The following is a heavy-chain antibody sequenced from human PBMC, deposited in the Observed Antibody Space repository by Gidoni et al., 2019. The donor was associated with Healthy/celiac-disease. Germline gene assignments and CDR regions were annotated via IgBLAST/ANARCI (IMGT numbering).Heavy chain of an antibody. V-gene: IGHV3-33*01. J-gene: IGHJ4*02. CDR3: AREGTTPRRGSGEYVDY. Sequence: QVQLVESGGGVVQPGRSLRLSCAASGFTFSSYGMHWVRQAPGKGLEWVAVIWYDGSNKYYADSVKGRFTISRDNSKNTLYLQMNSLRAEDTAVYYCAREGTTPRRGSGEYVDYWGQGTLVTVSS. D-gene: IGHD4-4*01. CDR1: GFTFSSYG. CDR2: IWYDGSNK.